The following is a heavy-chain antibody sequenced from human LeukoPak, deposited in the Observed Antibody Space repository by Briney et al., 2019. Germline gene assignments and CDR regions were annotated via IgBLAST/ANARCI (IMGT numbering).Heavy chain of an antibody. D-gene: IGHD1-26*01. CDR2: ISSSSSIM. CDR3: ARDKSGSDSARGAVIDI. Sequence: PGGSLRLSCAASGFTLSSYTMNWVRKAPEKGLEWISYISSSSSIMYYADSVKGRFSISRDNAKNSLYLQMNSLRDEDTAVYYCARDKSGSDSARGAVIDICGQGAIVTVSS. J-gene: IGHJ3*02. CDR1: GFTLSSYT. V-gene: IGHV3-48*02.